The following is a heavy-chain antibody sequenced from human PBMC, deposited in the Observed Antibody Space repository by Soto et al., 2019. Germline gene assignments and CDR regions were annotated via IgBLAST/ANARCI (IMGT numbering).Heavy chain of an antibody. CDR3: AREETYWGGDCCFTGDGTGV. CDR2: ISAYNGNT. Sequence: ASVKVSCKASGYTFTSFGISWVRQAPGQGLEWMGWISAYNGNTNYAQKLQGRVTMTTDTSTSTAYRELRSLRSDDTAVYYCAREETYWGGDCCFTGDGTGVRGQGTTVPAAS. CDR1: GYTFTSFG. J-gene: IGHJ6*02. D-gene: IGHD2-21*02. V-gene: IGHV1-18*04.